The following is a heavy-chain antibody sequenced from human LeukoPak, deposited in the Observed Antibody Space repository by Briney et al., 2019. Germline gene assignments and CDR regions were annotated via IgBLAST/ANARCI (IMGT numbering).Heavy chain of an antibody. CDR2: IKSKTDGGTT. Sequence: GGSLRLSCAASGFTFSNAWMSWVRQAPGKGLEWVGRIKSKTDGGTTDYAAPVKGRFTISRDDSKNTLYLQMNSLKTEDTAVYYCTTDIKHSSSWYVYYYYYMDVWGKGTAVTVSS. V-gene: IGHV3-15*01. J-gene: IGHJ6*03. CDR3: TTDIKHSSSWYVYYYYYMDV. D-gene: IGHD6-13*01. CDR1: GFTFSNAW.